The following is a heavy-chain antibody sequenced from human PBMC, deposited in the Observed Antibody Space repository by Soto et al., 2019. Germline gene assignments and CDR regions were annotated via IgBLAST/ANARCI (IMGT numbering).Heavy chain of an antibody. D-gene: IGHD3-22*01. J-gene: IGHJ4*02. CDR1: GLNFRNSP. V-gene: IGHV3-23*01. CDR3: VFPSSGKYFFDY. CDR2: IGAPVVTS. Sequence: GGSVRLSSSASGLNFRNSPMSWFRQAPGKVLEGVSAIGAPVVTSYYGHSVKGRFTVYRDSSKSTLYLQMNTLRAEDTAVYYCVFPSSGKYFFDYWGQGALVTVSS.